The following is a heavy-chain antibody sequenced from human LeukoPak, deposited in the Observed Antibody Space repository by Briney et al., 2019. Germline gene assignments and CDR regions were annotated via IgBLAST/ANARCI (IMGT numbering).Heavy chain of an antibody. V-gene: IGHV3-53*01. J-gene: IGHJ4*02. Sequence: GGSLRLSCAASGFTVSTNYMNWVRQAPGKGLEWVSVVYSGGSTYYADSVRGRFTISRDNSKNTLYLQMSSLRAEDTAVYYCARGGYSSGWYRDWGQGTLVTVSS. CDR2: VYSGGST. D-gene: IGHD6-19*01. CDR1: GFTVSTNY. CDR3: ARGGYSSGWYRD.